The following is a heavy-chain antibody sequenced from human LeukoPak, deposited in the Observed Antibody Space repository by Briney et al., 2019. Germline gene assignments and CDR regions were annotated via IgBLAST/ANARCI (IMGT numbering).Heavy chain of an antibody. J-gene: IGHJ4*02. V-gene: IGHV4-59*04. CDR1: GVSISGSY. CDR3: ARQISENKDY. CDR2: IFYREGFSYGGTT. Sequence: RPSETLSLTCSVSGVSISGSYWIWIRQSPGRGLEWIASIFYREGFSYGGTTFYNPSLESRVTISIDTSKNAFSLKLTSVTAAETAVYYCARQISENKDYWGQGTLVTVSS. D-gene: IGHD1/OR15-1a*01.